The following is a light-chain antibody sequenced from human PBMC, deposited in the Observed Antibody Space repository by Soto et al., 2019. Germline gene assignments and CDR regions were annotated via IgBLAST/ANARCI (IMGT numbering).Light chain of an antibody. CDR2: GSS. V-gene: IGKV1-17*01. Sequence: DRATVTGRARQGIGTYLAWYQQKPGRAPKRLIYGSSSLQSGVPSRFSGRGSGTEFTLTISSLQPEDFATYYCLQHNVLPRTFGQGTKVDI. J-gene: IGKJ1*01. CDR3: LQHNVLPRT. CDR1: QGIGTY.